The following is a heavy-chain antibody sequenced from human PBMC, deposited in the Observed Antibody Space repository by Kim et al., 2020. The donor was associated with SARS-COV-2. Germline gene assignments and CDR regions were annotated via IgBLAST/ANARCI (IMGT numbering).Heavy chain of an antibody. D-gene: IGHD6-6*01. V-gene: IGHV1-2*02. CDR3: ALYIRSSGLLNY. CDR2: INSDSGGT. Sequence: ASVKVSCKASGKTLTGHYMQWVRQAPGQGLEWLGWINSDSGGTSYAQKFQGRVTMTWDASMSTAYMELSGLTSDDTAVYYCALYIRSSGLLNYWGHGTLVTVSS. J-gene: IGHJ4*01. CDR1: GKTLTGHY.